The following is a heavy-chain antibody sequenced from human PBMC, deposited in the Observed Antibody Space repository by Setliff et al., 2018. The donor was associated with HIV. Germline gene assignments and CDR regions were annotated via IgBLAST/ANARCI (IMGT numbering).Heavy chain of an antibody. CDR3: VSRTVVAGRGLPPDS. J-gene: IGHJ4*02. CDR2: IIPILSRT. V-gene: IGHV1-69*10. CDR1: GGTFSSSA. D-gene: IGHD6-19*01. Sequence: ASVKVSCKASGGTFSSSAISWVRPAPGQGVEWMGGIIPILSRTNYAQKFQGRVTITADTSTSTAYLELSRLRSEDTALFYCVSRTVVAGRGLPPDSWGQGTLVTVSS.